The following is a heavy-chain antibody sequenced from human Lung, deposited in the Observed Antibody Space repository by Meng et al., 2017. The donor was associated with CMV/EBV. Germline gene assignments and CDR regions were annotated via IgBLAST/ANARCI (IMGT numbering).Heavy chain of an antibody. J-gene: IGHJ4*02. D-gene: IGHD2-2*01. CDR1: GFTFSSYS. CDR3: ARDGRGSRATRYVDYFDY. Sequence: GGSLRLXXAASGFTFSSYSMNWVRQAPGKGLEWVSSISSSSSYIYYADSVKGRFTISRDNAKNSLYLQMNSLRAEDTAVYYCARDGRGSRATRYVDYFDYWGQGTLVXVSS. V-gene: IGHV3-21*01. CDR2: ISSSSSYI.